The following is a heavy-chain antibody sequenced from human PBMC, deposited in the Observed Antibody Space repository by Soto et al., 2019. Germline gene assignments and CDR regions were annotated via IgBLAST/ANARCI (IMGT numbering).Heavy chain of an antibody. D-gene: IGHD3-10*01. CDR1: GFTFSSYG. V-gene: IGHV3-23*01. Sequence: EVQLLESGGGSVQPGGSLRLSCVVSGFTFSSYGMSWVRQAPGKGLEWVSIISGSGGSTYYADSVKGRFTISRDNSKNTLYLQMNSLRAEDTAVYYCVKDIRSMVLAADYYFDYWGQRTLVTVSP. CDR3: VKDIRSMVLAADYYFDY. CDR2: ISGSGGST. J-gene: IGHJ4*02.